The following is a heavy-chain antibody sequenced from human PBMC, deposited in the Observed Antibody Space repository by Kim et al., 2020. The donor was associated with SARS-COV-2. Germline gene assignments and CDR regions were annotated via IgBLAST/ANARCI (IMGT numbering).Heavy chain of an antibody. CDR3: FRSARSSPFDY. CDR1: GFTFSSYS. V-gene: IGHV3-21*01. Sequence: GGSLRLSCAASGFTFSSYSMNWVRQAPGQGLEWVSSISSSSSYIYYADSVKGRFTISRDNAKNSLYLQMNSLRAEDTAVYYCFRSARSSPFDYWGQGTLVTVSS. D-gene: IGHD6-13*01. CDR2: ISSSSSYI. J-gene: IGHJ4*02.